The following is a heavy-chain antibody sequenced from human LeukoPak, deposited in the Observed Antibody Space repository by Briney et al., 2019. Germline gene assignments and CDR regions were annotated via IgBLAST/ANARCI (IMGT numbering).Heavy chain of an antibody. V-gene: IGHV3-48*02. CDR2: ISSSSTTT. D-gene: IGHD1-26*01. Sequence: GGSLRLSCAASGFTFSDHSMNWVRQAPGKGLEWVSYISSSSTTTYYADSVKGRFTIARDNAKNSLYLQMLSLRDEDTAVYYCGRGGSPPEALGDTFDIWGQGTMVTVSS. J-gene: IGHJ3*02. CDR3: GRGGSPPEALGDTFDI. CDR1: GFTFSDHS.